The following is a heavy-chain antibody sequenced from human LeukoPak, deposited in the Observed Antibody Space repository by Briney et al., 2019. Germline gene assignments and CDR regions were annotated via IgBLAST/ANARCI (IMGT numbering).Heavy chain of an antibody. CDR2: IYYSGST. Sequence: SETLSLTCTVSGGSISSSSYYWGWIRQPPGKGLEWIESIYYSGSTYYNPSLKSRVTISVDTSKNQLSLKLTSVTAADTAVYYCARHGGAAGGHWGQGTLVTVSS. J-gene: IGHJ4*02. D-gene: IGHD6-13*01. V-gene: IGHV4-39*01. CDR3: ARHGGAAGGH. CDR1: GGSISSSSYY.